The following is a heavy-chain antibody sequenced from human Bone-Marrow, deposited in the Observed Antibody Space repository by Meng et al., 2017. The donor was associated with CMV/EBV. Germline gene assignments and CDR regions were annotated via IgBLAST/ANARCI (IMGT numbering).Heavy chain of an antibody. V-gene: IGHV3-7*03. CDR1: GFTFSSYW. D-gene: IGHD1-1*01. CDR3: ARACRQVNNCYLDY. Sequence: GESLKISCAASGFTFSSYWMSWVRQAPGKGLEWVANIKQDGSEKYYVDSVKGRFTISRDNAKNSLYLQMNGLRAEDTALYYCARACRQVNNCYLDYWGQGTLVTVSS. J-gene: IGHJ4*02. CDR2: IKQDGSEK.